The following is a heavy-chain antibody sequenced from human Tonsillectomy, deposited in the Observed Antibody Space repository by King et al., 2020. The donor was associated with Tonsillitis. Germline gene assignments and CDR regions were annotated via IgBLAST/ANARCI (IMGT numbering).Heavy chain of an antibody. CDR2: IYSGGST. Sequence: VQLVESGGGLIQPGGSLRLSCAASGFTGSSNYMSWVRQAHGKGLEWVSVIYSGGSTYYADSVKGRFNISRDNSKNTLYLQMNSLRAEDTAVYYCARVLRGNYYDSSGYPAYWGQGTLVTVSS. CDR1: GFTGSSNY. J-gene: IGHJ4*02. CDR3: ARVLRGNYYDSSGYPAY. V-gene: IGHV3-53*01. D-gene: IGHD3-22*01.